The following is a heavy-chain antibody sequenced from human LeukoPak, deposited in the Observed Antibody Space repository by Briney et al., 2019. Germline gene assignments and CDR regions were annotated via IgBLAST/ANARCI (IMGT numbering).Heavy chain of an antibody. V-gene: IGHV1-8*03. CDR3: ARGQYGSGSYYNGEDY. J-gene: IGHJ4*02. Sequence: ASVKVSCKASGYTFTSYDINWVRQATGQGLEWMGWMNPNSGNTGYAQKFQGRVTITRNTSISTAYMELNSLRSEDTAVYYCARGQYGSGSYYNGEDYWGQGTLVTVSS. CDR1: GYTFTSYD. CDR2: MNPNSGNT. D-gene: IGHD3-10*01.